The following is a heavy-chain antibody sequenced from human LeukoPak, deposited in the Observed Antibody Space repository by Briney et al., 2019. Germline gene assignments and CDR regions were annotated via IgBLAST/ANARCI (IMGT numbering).Heavy chain of an antibody. CDR3: AREDDSSGYYTGNYFDY. D-gene: IGHD3-22*01. CDR2: ISSSGSTI. CDR1: GFTFSDYY. J-gene: IGHJ4*02. V-gene: IGHV3-11*04. Sequence: GGSRRLSCAASGFTFSDYYMSWVRQAPGKGLEWVSYISSSGSTIYYADSVKGRFTISRDNAKNSLYLQMNSLRAEDTAVYYCAREDDSSGYYTGNYFDYWGQGTLVTVSS.